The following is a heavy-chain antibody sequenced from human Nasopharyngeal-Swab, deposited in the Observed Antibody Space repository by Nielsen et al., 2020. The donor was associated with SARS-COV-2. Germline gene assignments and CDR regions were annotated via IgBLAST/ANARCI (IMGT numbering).Heavy chain of an antibody. Sequence: GESLKISCAASGLTFSSYAMHWVRQAPGKGLEWVAVISYDGSIKKSADSVEGRFTISRDNSKNTLYLQMNSLRVDDTAVYYCARGGSSGESSFDYWGQGTLVTVSA. D-gene: IGHD5-12*01. CDR2: ISYDGSIK. CDR3: ARGGSSGESSFDY. J-gene: IGHJ4*02. CDR1: GLTFSSYA. V-gene: IGHV3-30-3*01.